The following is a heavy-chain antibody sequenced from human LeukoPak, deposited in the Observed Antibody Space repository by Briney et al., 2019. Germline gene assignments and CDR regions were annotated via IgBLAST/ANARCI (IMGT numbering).Heavy chain of an antibody. Sequence: SVKVSCKASGGTFSSYAISWVRQAPGQGLEWMGGIIPIFGTANYAQKFQGRVTITADESTSTAYMELSSLRSEDTAVYYCARGKLGYYYYHMDAWGKGTTVTVSS. J-gene: IGHJ6*03. CDR3: ARGKLGYYYYHMDA. V-gene: IGHV1-69*13. CDR2: IIPIFGTA. CDR1: GGTFSSYA. D-gene: IGHD3-3*02.